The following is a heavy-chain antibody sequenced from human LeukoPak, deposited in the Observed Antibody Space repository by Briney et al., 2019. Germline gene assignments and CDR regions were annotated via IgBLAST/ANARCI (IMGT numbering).Heavy chain of an antibody. J-gene: IGHJ4*02. V-gene: IGHV3-23*01. CDR2: ISGSGGST. CDR1: GFTFSSYA. Sequence: GGSLRLSCAASGFTFSSYAMSWVRQAPGKGLEWVSAISGSGGSTYYADSVKGRFTISRDNSKNTLYLQMNSLRVEDTAVYYCATSPPYDYIWGSYRSVFDYWGQGTLVTVSS. D-gene: IGHD3-16*02. CDR3: ATSPPYDYIWGSYRSVFDY.